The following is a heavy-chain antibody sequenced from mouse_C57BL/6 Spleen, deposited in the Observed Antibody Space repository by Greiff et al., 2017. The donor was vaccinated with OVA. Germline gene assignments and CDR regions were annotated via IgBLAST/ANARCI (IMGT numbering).Heavy chain of an antibody. CDR2: INPSSGYT. J-gene: IGHJ4*01. Sequence: QVQLQQSGAELAKPGASVKLSCKASGYTFTSYWMHWVKQRPGQGLEWIGYINPSSGYTKYNQKFKDKATLTADKSSSTAYMQLSSLTYEDSAVYYCAREASNTVVATDYYAMDYWGQGTSVTVSS. CDR3: AREASNTVVATDYYAMDY. V-gene: IGHV1-7*01. CDR1: GYTFTSYW. D-gene: IGHD1-1*01.